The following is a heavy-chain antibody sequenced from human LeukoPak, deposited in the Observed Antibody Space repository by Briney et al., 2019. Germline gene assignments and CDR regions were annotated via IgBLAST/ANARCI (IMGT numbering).Heavy chain of an antibody. V-gene: IGHV3-23*01. CDR3: AKSVSSGSYYNNDY. J-gene: IGHJ4*02. D-gene: IGHD3-10*01. CDR2: IISGGST. CDR1: GFIFSSYA. Sequence: PGGSLRLSCAASGFIFSSYAMTWVRQAPGQGLEWVSGIISGGSTYYADSVKGRFTISRDNSKNTLCVQMNSLRAEDTAVYYCAKSVSSGSYYNNDYWGQGTLVTVSS.